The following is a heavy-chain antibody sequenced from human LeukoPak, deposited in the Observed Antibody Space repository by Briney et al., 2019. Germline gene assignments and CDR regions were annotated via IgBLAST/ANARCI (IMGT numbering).Heavy chain of an antibody. Sequence: GVSLRLSCAASGFTFSSYWMSWVRQAPGKGLEWVANIKQDGSEKYYVDSVKGRFTISRDNAKNSLYLQMNSLRAEDTAVYYCARVLSGWWERDRFDYWGQGTLVTVSS. CDR3: ARVLSGWWERDRFDY. V-gene: IGHV3-7*01. CDR1: GFTFSSYW. J-gene: IGHJ4*02. D-gene: IGHD2-15*01. CDR2: IKQDGSEK.